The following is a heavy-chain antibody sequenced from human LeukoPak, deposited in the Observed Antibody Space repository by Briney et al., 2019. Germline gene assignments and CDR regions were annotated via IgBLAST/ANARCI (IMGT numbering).Heavy chain of an antibody. CDR2: IKQDGSEK. CDR1: GFTFSSYW. V-gene: IGHV3-7*01. Sequence: PGGSLRLSCAASGFTFSSYWMSWVRQAPGKGLEWVANIKQDGSEKYYVDSVKGRFTISRDNAKNSLYLQMNSLRAEDTAVYYCARPGSPAAGPYYYYYYGMDVWGQGTTVTVSS. D-gene: IGHD6-13*01. J-gene: IGHJ6*02. CDR3: ARPGSPAAGPYYYYYYGMDV.